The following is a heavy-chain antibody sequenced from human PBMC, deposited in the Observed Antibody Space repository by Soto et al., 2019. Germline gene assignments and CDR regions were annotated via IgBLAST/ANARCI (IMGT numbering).Heavy chain of an antibody. V-gene: IGHV3-30*18. J-gene: IGHJ3*02. CDR2: ISYSGSNK. CDR3: AKSKWSNDAFDR. Sequence: GGSLRLSCAPSAFTFNSYGRQSLHQAPGNVLRCVAAISYSGSNKYYADSVRARFTISRDNSNNTMYLQMTSVSAEDPAVYYYAKSKWSNDAFDRWGKGTMVTVSS. D-gene: IGHD2-15*01. CDR1: AFTFNSYG.